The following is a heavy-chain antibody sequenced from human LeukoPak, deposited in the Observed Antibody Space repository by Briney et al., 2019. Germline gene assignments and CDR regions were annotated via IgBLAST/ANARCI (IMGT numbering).Heavy chain of an antibody. CDR1: GDSINSHY. CDR3: ARSVDYFDNTGPHMMFDY. D-gene: IGHD3-22*01. V-gene: IGHV4-59*11. CDR2: IYYTGII. J-gene: IGHJ4*02. Sequence: SETLSLTCNVSGDSINSHYWNWIRQPPGKGLEWIGYIYYTGIIKYNPSLTSRVSMSVDTSKNQFFLKMKSVTAADTAVYHCARSVDYFDNTGPHMMFDYWGQGSLVTVSS.